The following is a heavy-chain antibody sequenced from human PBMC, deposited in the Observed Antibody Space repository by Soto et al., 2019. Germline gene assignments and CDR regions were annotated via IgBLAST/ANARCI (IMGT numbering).Heavy chain of an antibody. CDR2: IDHNGIT. Sequence: SETLSLTCAVSGDSISNSKWWTWVRQTPGKGLEWIGKIDHNGITNYNPSLESRVTILKDNSKNQLSLKLSSVTGADSAVYYCVRLNRDYYYYGMDVWGQGATVTVSS. V-gene: IGHV4-4*02. CDR1: GDSISNSKW. CDR3: VRLNRDYYYYGMDV. J-gene: IGHJ6*02.